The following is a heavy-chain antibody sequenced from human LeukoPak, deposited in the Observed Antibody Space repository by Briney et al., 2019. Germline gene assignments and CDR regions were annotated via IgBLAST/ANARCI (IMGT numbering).Heavy chain of an antibody. Sequence: PGGSLRLSCTASGFSLTNYEMNWVRQTPGKGLEWVSHISSGSNTEYYADSVRGRFTMARDNAKKSLYLQMNSLRAEDTAVYYCARDYYGSGSYSIFDYWGQGTLVTVSS. CDR1: GFSLTNYE. D-gene: IGHD3-10*01. CDR3: ARDYYGSGSYSIFDY. V-gene: IGHV3-48*03. CDR2: ISSGSNTE. J-gene: IGHJ4*02.